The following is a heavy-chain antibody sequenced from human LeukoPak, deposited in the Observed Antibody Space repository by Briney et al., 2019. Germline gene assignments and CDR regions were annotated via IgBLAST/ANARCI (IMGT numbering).Heavy chain of an antibody. CDR1: GYGFTAHY. D-gene: IGHD3-3*01. CDR3: ARTRHPTFGVVIVFDY. CDR2: INPNSGGT. J-gene: IGHJ4*02. V-gene: IGHV1-2*04. Sequence: ASVKVSCKASGYGFTAHYMHWVRQAPGQGLEWMGRINPNSGGTNYAQKFQGWVTMTRDTSISTAYMELSRLRSDDTAVYYCARTRHPTFGVVIVFDYWGQGTLVTVSS.